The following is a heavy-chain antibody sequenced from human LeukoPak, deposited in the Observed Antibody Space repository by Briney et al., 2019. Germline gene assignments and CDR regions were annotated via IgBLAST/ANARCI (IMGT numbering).Heavy chain of an antibody. D-gene: IGHD6-13*01. Sequence: PGRSLRLSCAASGFTFSSYAMHWVRQAPGKGLEWVAVISYDGSNKYYADSVKGRFTISRDNSKNTLYLQMNSLRAEDTAVYYCASLYSSSGNWFDPWGQGTLVTVSS. CDR2: ISYDGSNK. CDR3: ASLYSSSGNWFDP. V-gene: IGHV3-30*04. CDR1: GFTFSSYA. J-gene: IGHJ5*02.